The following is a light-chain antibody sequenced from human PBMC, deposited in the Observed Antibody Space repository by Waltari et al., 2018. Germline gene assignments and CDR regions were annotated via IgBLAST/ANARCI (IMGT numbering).Light chain of an antibody. CDR1: SSNIGAGYL. J-gene: IGLJ2*01. CDR2: ANT. V-gene: IGLV1-40*01. CDR3: QCYDSRLSGSL. Sequence: QSVLTQPPSVSGAPGQRVAISCTGSSSNIGAGYLVHWYQQLPGTAPKLLIYANTNRPSGVPDRFSASKSGTSASLAITGLQPGDEADYCCQCYDSRLSGSLFGGGTKVTVL.